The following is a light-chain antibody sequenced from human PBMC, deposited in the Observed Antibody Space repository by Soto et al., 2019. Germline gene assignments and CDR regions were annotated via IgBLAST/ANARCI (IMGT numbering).Light chain of an antibody. CDR2: AAS. CDR3: QQANSFPLA. CDR1: QGISSL. V-gene: IGKV1-12*01. J-gene: IGKJ4*01. Sequence: DIQMTQSPSSVSASVGDRVTITCRASQGISSLLAWYQQKPGKAPNLLIHAASSLQSGVPSRFSGSGSVTDFTLTISSLQPEDFATYYCQQANSFPLAFGGGTKVEIK.